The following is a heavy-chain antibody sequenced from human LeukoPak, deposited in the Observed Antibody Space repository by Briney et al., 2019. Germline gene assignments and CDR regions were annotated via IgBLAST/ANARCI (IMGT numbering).Heavy chain of an antibody. CDR3: ARDPINYYDSSGRGRGWFDP. CDR2: INPNSGGT. Sequence: VASVKVSCKASGYTFTGYYMHWVRQAPGQGLQWMGWINPNSGGTDHAQKFQGRVTMTRDTSISTAYMELSRLRSDDTAVYYCARDPINYYDSSGRGRGWFDPWGQGTLVTVSS. V-gene: IGHV1-2*02. D-gene: IGHD3-22*01. CDR1: GYTFTGYY. J-gene: IGHJ5*02.